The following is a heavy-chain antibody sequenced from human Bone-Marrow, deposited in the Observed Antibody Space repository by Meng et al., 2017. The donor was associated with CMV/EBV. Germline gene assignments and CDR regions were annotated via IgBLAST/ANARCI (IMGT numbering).Heavy chain of an antibody. CDR3: AKEFQWLLIDY. Sequence: SCAASGVTFLGYGMTWVRPATGKGLDWVAFIRYDGSNKYYADSVKGRFTISRDNSTNTLYLQMNSLRAEDTAVYYCAKEFQWLLIDYWGQGTLVTVSS. V-gene: IGHV3-30*02. CDR2: IRYDGSNK. CDR1: GVTFLGYG. D-gene: IGHD3-22*01. J-gene: IGHJ4*02.